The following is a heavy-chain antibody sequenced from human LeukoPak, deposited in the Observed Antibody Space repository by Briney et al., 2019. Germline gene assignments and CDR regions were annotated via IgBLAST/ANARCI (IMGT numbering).Heavy chain of an antibody. D-gene: IGHD2-2*01. J-gene: IGHJ5*02. CDR2: ISAYNGNT. CDR1: GYTFTSYG. V-gene: IGHV1-18*01. CDR3: ARVPAAINWFDP. Sequence: ASVKVSCKASGYTFTSYGISWVRQAPGQGLEWMGWISAYNGNTNYAQRLQGRVTMTTDTSTSTAYMELRSLRSDDTAVYYCARVPAAINWFDPWGQGTLVTVSS.